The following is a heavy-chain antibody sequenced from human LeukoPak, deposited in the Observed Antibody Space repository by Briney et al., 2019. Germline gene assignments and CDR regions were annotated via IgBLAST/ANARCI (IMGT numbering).Heavy chain of an antibody. CDR1: GYTFTSYD. V-gene: IGHV1-8*01. J-gene: IGHJ6*02. D-gene: IGHD3-10*01. Sequence: EASVKVSCKASGYTFTSYDINWVRQATGQGLEWMGWMNPNSGNTGYAQKFQGRATMTRNTSISTAYMELSSLRSEDTAVYYCARYGSGSYYYYGMDVWGQGTTVIVS. CDR3: ARYGSGSYYYYGMDV. CDR2: MNPNSGNT.